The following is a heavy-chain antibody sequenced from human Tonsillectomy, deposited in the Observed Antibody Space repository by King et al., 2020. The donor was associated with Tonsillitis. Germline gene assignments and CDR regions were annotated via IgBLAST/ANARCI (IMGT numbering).Heavy chain of an antibody. CDR1: GFTFNDYS. Sequence: VQLVESGGGLVKPGGSLRLSCAASGFTFNDYSMSWIRQASGKGLEWVSYISSIVSTIYYADSVKGRFSISRDNAKNSLYLQMNSLRAEDTAVYYCAREGTIVVVPAAGPNWFDPWGQGTLVTVSS. J-gene: IGHJ5*02. V-gene: IGHV3-11*01. CDR3: AREGTIVVVPAAGPNWFDP. CDR2: ISSIVSTI. D-gene: IGHD2-2*01.